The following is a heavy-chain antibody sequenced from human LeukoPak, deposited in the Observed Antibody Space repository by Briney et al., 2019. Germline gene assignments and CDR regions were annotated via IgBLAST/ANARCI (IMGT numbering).Heavy chain of an antibody. CDR2: ISGSGSTI. CDR3: ATLWDPVAGTTQPLL. Sequence: PGWSLRLSCAASGFTFSSYEMNWVRQAPGKGLEWVSYISGSGSTIYYGDSLEGRFTISRDNANNSLYLQINSLRVEDTAVYYCATLWDPVAGTTQPLLWGQGTLVTVSS. D-gene: IGHD6-19*01. CDR1: GFTFSSYE. J-gene: IGHJ4*02. V-gene: IGHV3-48*03.